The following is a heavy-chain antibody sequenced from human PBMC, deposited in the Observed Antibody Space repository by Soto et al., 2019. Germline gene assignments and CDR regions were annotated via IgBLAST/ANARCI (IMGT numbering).Heavy chain of an antibody. Sequence: SQTLSLTCAISGDSVSSNSAAWNWIRQSPSRGLEWLGRTYYRSKWYNDYAVSVKSRITINPDTSKNQFSLQLNSVTPEDTAVYYCAMSPGSYRYYNSFHPCGQATLLTVST. CDR3: AMSPGSYRYYNSFHP. J-gene: IGHJ5*02. D-gene: IGHD3-16*02. CDR2: TYYRSKWYN. CDR1: GDSVSSNSAA. V-gene: IGHV6-1*01.